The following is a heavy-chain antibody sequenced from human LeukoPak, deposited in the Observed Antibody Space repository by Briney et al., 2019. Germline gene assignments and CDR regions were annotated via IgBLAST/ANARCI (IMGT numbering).Heavy chain of an antibody. J-gene: IGHJ4*02. D-gene: IGHD2-21*02. CDR1: GYTFTSYD. CDR2: INPSGDST. V-gene: IGHV1-46*01. Sequence: ASVKVSCKASGYTFTSYDMHWVRQAPGQGLEWVGIINPSGDSTSYAQKFQGRVTMTRDTSTSTVYMELSSLGSEDTAVYYCASVLYCGADCYSGRYFFDYWGQGTLVTVSS. CDR3: ASVLYCGADCYSGRYFFDY.